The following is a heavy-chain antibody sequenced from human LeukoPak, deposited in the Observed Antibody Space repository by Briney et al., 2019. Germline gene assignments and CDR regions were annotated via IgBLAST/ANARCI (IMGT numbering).Heavy chain of an antibody. Sequence: SVKVSCKASGGTFSSYAISWVRQAPGQGLEWMGGIIPIFGTANYAQKFQGRVSITPEEFPSTAYMGLCSPRYEGTCLYNSAREEAVRGYSYGPYFDYWGQGTLVTVSS. J-gene: IGHJ4*02. D-gene: IGHD5-18*01. CDR1: GGTFSSYA. CDR3: AREEAVRGYSYGPYFDY. CDR2: IIPIFGTA. V-gene: IGHV1-69*13.